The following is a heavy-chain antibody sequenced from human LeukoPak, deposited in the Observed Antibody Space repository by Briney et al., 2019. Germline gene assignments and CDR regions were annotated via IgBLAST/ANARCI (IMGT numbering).Heavy chain of an antibody. V-gene: IGHV3-30*18. CDR2: ISYGGSNK. J-gene: IGHJ4*02. CDR1: GFTFSSYG. CDR3: AKPSVGETGVLDY. Sequence: GGSLRLSCTASGFTFSSYGMRWVRQSPGKGLEWVGVISYGGSNKYYADSVKGRFTISRDNSKNTLYLKMNSVSAEDTAVYYCAKPSVGETGVLDYWGQRTLVTVS. D-gene: IGHD1-26*01.